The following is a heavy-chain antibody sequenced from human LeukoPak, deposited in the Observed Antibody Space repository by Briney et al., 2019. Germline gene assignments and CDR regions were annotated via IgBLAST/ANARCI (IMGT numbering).Heavy chain of an antibody. CDR2: ISSSSYI. V-gene: IGHV3-21*01. J-gene: IGHJ4*02. CDR3: AKDLYYCGGDCYEPFDY. Sequence: GGSLRLSCAASGFTFSSYSMNWVRQAPGKGLEWVSSISSSSYIYYADSVKGRFTISRDNAKNSLYLQMNSLRDEDTAVYYCAKDLYYCGGDCYEPFDYWGQGTLVTVSS. D-gene: IGHD2-21*01. CDR1: GFTFSSYS.